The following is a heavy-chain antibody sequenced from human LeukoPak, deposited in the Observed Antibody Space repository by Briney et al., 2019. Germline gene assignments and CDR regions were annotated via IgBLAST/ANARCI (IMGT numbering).Heavy chain of an antibody. CDR2: IYYSGSA. Sequence: PSETLSLTCSVAGGSISYYYWSWFRQPPGKGLEWIGYIYYSGSANYNPSLKSRVTISVDTSKNQFSLRLSSVTAADTAVYYCARHRYYYDSSGYYYQPWGQGTLVTVSS. V-gene: IGHV4-59*01. J-gene: IGHJ5*02. CDR1: GGSISYYY. D-gene: IGHD3-22*01. CDR3: ARHRYYYDSSGYYYQP.